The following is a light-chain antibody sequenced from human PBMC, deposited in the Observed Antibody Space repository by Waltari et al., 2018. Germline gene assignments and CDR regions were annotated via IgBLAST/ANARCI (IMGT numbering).Light chain of an antibody. CDR1: KFGDIS. CDR2: EDT. V-gene: IGLV3-1*01. CDR3: QVWDSGTVV. J-gene: IGLJ2*01. Sequence: SYDLTQPPSVSVSPGQTATIPCSGDKFGDISACWYQQKPGQSPVLVIYEDTKRPSGIPERFSGSNSGDTVTLTISGTQAMDEADYYCQVWDSGTVVFGGGTKLTVL.